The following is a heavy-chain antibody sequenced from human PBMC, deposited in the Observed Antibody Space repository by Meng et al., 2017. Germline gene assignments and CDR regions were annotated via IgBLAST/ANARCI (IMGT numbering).Heavy chain of an antibody. CDR2: INHSGST. J-gene: IGHJ4*02. CDR3: ARGYSSSWYSY. V-gene: IGHV4-34*01. Sequence: SETLSLTCAVYGGSFSGYYWSWIRQPPGKGLEWIGEINHSGSTNYNPSLKSRVTISVDTSKNQFSLKLSSVTAADTAVYYCARGYSSSWYSYWGQGKLVTVSS. CDR1: GGSFSGYY. D-gene: IGHD6-13*01.